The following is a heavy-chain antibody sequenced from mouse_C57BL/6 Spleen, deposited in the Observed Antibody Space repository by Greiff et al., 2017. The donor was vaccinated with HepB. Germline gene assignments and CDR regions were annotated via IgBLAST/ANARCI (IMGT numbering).Heavy chain of an antibody. CDR3: ARTGRGVYFDY. V-gene: IGHV1-22*01. J-gene: IGHJ2*01. D-gene: IGHD4-1*01. CDR2: INPNNGGT. Sequence: VHVKQSGPELVKPGASVKMSCKASGYTFTDYNMHWVKQSHGKSLEWIGYINPNNGGTSYNQKFKGKATLTVNKSSSTAYMELRSLTSEDSAVYYCARTGRGVYFDYWGQGTTLTVSS. CDR1: GYTFTDYN.